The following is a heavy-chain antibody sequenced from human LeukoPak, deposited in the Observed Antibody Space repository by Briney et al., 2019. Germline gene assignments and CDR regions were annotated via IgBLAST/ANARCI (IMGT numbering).Heavy chain of an antibody. CDR2: IWYDGSNK. D-gene: IGHD3-22*01. CDR3: ARALPDYYDSSGYDPAVY. V-gene: IGHV3-33*01. CDR1: GFTFSSHG. J-gene: IGHJ4*02. Sequence: GGSLRLSCAASGFTFSSHGMHWVRQAPGKGLEWVAVIWYDGSNKYYADSVKGRFTISRDNSKNTLYLQMNSLRAEDTAVYYCARALPDYYDSSGYDPAVYWGQGTLVTVSS.